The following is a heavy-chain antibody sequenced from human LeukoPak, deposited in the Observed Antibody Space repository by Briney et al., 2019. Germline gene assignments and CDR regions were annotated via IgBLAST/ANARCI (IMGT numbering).Heavy chain of an antibody. Sequence: GGSLRLSCAASGFTFSSYAMHWVRQAPRKGPMWVSRICPDGTVTNYADSVKARFSISRDNARNTVYLQMNSLRAEDTAVYYCVRDFRSADYWGQGTLVTVSS. J-gene: IGHJ4*02. CDR1: GFTFSSYA. V-gene: IGHV3-74*01. CDR2: ICPDGTVT. CDR3: VRDFRSADY.